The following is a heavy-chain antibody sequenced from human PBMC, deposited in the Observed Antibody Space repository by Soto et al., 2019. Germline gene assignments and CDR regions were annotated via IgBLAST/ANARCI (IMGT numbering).Heavy chain of an antibody. CDR2: IIPIFGTA. CDR1: GGTFSSYA. CDR3: ARSGPEMDNYYYDGMDV. V-gene: IGHV1-69*13. D-gene: IGHD2-2*03. J-gene: IGHJ6*02. Sequence: ASVKVSCKASGGTFSSYAISWVRQAPGQGLEWMGGIIPIFGTANYAQKFQGRVTITADESTSTAYMELSSLRSEDTAVYYCARSGPEMDNYYYDGMDVWGQGTTVTVSS.